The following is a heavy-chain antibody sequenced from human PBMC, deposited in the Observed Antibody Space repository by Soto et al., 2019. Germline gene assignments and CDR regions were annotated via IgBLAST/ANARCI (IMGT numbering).Heavy chain of an antibody. CDR2: IYYSGST. Sequence: PSETLSLTCTVSGGSISSGDYYWSWIRQPPGKGLEWIGYIYYSGSTYYNPSLKSRVTISVDTSKNTLYVQMNSLRVEDTAIYYCAKLASSGYDAYWGQGTRVTVSS. V-gene: IGHV4-30-4*01. CDR3: AKLASSGYDAY. J-gene: IGHJ4*02. D-gene: IGHD3-22*01. CDR1: GGSISSGDYY.